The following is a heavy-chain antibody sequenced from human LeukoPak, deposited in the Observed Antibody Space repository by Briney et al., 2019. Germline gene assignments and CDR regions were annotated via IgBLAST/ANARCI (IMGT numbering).Heavy chain of an antibody. D-gene: IGHD6-13*01. CDR3: ARGSEPGYSSSWYFLGLDV. CDR1: GGSFSGYY. Sequence: SETLSLTCAVYGGSFSGYYWSWIRQPPGKGLEWIGEINHSGSTNYNPSLKSRVTISVDTSKNQFSLKLSSVTAADTAVYYCARGSEPGYSSSWYFLGLDVWGQGTTVTVSS. V-gene: IGHV4-34*01. J-gene: IGHJ6*02. CDR2: INHSGST.